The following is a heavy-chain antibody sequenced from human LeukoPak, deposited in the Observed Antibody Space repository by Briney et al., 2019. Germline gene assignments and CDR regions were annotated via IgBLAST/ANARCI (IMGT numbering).Heavy chain of an antibody. CDR1: GFTFSSYA. CDR2: ISYDGSNK. J-gene: IGHJ4*02. V-gene: IGHV3-30*04. Sequence: GGSLRPSCAASGFTFSSYAMHRVRQAPGKGLEWVAVISYDGSNKYYADSVKGRFTISRDNSKNMLYLQMNSLRAEDTAVYYCARAPWYGYSDIYYFDYWGQGTLVTVSS. CDR3: ARAPWYGYSDIYYFDY. D-gene: IGHD3-22*01.